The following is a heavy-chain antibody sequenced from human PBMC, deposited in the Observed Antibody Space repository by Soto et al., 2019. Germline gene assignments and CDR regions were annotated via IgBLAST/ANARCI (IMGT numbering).Heavy chain of an antibody. V-gene: IGHV1-69*13. J-gene: IGHJ6*02. CDR2: IIPTFGTP. CDR3: ARVAYGDYGVDV. Sequence: SVKVSCKASGYTFTSYGISWVRQAPGQGLEWMGGIIPTFGTPNYAQKFQGRVTIIADESTSTVYMEVSSLTSEDTAMYYCARVAYGDYGVDVWGQGTTVTVSS. CDR1: GYTFTSYG. D-gene: IGHD4-17*01.